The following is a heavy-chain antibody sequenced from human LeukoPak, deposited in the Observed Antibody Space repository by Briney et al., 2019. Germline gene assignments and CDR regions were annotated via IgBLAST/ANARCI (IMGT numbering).Heavy chain of an antibody. CDR3: AISKDYYDSSGYYSHAFDI. V-gene: IGHV1-2*02. D-gene: IGHD3-22*01. J-gene: IGHJ3*02. CDR1: GYTFTGYY. CDR2: INPNSGDT. Sequence: ASVKVSCKASGYTFTGYYMHWVRQAPGQGLEWMGWINPNSGDTNYAQKLQGRVTMTRDTSISTAYMELNRLGSDDTAVYYCAISKDYYDSSGYYSHAFDIWGQGTMVTVST.